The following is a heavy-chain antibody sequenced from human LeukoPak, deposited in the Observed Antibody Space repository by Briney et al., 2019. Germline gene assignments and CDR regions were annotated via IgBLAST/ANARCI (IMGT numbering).Heavy chain of an antibody. CDR3: ARGRFLDAFDI. CDR2: IYYSGST. D-gene: IGHD3-3*01. Sequence: SSETLSLTCTVSGGSISSYYWSWIRQPPGKGLEWIGYIYYSGSTNYNPSLKSRVTISVDTSKNQFSLKLSSVTAADTAVYYCARGRFLDAFDIWGQGTMVTVSS. CDR1: GGSISSYY. J-gene: IGHJ3*02. V-gene: IGHV4-59*01.